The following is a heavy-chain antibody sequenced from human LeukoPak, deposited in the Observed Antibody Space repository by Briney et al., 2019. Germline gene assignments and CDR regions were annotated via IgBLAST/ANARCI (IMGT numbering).Heavy chain of an antibody. CDR1: GFTFSSYA. CDR3: ARVSELLLFDY. D-gene: IGHD1-26*01. CDR2: ISYDGSNK. Sequence: PGGSLRLSCAASGFTFSSYAMHWVRQAPGKGLEWVAVISYDGSNKYYADSVKGRFTISRDNSKNTLYLQMNSLRAEDTAVYYCARVSELLLFDYWGQGTLVTVSS. V-gene: IGHV3-30-3*01. J-gene: IGHJ4*02.